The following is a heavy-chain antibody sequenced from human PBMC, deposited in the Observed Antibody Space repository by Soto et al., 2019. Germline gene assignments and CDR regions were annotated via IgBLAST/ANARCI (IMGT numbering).Heavy chain of an antibody. Sequence: PGGSLRLSCAASGFTFDDYAMHWVRQAPGKGLEWVSGISWNSGAIGYADSVKGRFTISRDNAKNSLYLQMNSLRAEDTAFYYCAKERGSGWPTSPTAGGHGTLVTVSS. V-gene: IGHV3-9*01. CDR3: AKERGSGWPTSPTA. CDR1: GFTFDDYA. J-gene: IGHJ4*01. CDR2: ISWNSGAI. D-gene: IGHD6-19*01.